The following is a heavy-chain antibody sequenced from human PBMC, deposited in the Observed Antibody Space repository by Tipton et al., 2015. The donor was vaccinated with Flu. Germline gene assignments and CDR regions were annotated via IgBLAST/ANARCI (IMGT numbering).Heavy chain of an antibody. CDR1: GGSISSYY. CDR2: IYYSGST. J-gene: IGHJ1*01. CDR3: ARGSSWYLHFQH. V-gene: IGHV4-59*01. Sequence: GLVKPSETLSLTCTVSGGSISSYYWSWIRQPPGKGLEWIGYIYYSGSTNYNPSLKSRVTISVDTSKNQFSLKLSSMTAADTAVYYCARGSSWYLHFQHWGQGILVTVSS. D-gene: IGHD6-13*01.